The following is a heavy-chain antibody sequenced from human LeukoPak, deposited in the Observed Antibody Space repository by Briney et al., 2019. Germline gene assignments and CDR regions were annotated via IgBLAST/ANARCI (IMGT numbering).Heavy chain of an antibody. CDR2: IYYSGST. D-gene: IGHD6-13*01. Sequence: SETLSLTCTVSGGSISSYYWSWIRQPPGKGLEWIGYIYYSGSTNYNPSLKSRVTISVDTSKNQFSLNLNSVTAADTAVYYCARRDSSSWDWYFDLWGRGTLVTVSS. V-gene: IGHV4-59*08. J-gene: IGHJ2*01. CDR1: GGSISSYY. CDR3: ARRDSSSWDWYFDL.